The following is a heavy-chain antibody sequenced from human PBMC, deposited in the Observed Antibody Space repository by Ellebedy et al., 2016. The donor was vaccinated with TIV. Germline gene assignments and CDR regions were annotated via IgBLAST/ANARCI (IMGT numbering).Heavy chain of an antibody. CDR2: IKQDGSDK. CDR3: ATSSGYGTGWYGRNGH. CDR1: GFTFSSYW. Sequence: PGGSLRLSCAASGFTFSSYWMSWVRQAPGKGLEWVANIKQDGSDKYYVDSVKGRFIISRDSSKNTLWLQMNSLRVEDTAVYYCATSSGYGTGWYGRNGHWGQGTLVTVSS. V-gene: IGHV3-7*03. J-gene: IGHJ4*02. D-gene: IGHD6-19*01.